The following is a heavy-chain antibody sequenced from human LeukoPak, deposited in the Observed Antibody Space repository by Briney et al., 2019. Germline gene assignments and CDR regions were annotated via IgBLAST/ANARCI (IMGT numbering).Heavy chain of an antibody. CDR1: GGSISSSSYY. V-gene: IGHV4-39*07. CDR2: IYYSGST. J-gene: IGHJ3*02. Sequence: SETLSLTCTVSGGSISSSSYYWGCIRQPPGKGLEWIGSIYYSGSTYYNPSLKSRVTISVDTSKNQFSLKLSSVTAADTAVYYCARDREQQLVRFYNAFDIWGQGTVVTVSS. D-gene: IGHD6-13*01. CDR3: ARDREQQLVRFYNAFDI.